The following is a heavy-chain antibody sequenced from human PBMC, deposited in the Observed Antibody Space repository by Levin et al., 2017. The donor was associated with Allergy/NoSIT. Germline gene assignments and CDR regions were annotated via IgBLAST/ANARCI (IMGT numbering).Heavy chain of an antibody. D-gene: IGHD3-9*01. CDR1: GLTFSTYW. CDR2: LNQDGSEK. V-gene: IGHV3-7*01. J-gene: IGHJ4*02. CDR3: ARDIRYFDW. Sequence: HPGESLKISCAASGLTFSTYWMTWVRQAPGKGLEWVANLNQDGSEKYYVDSVKGRFTTSRDNAKNSVYLQMNSLRVEDTAVYYCARDIRYFDWWGLGTLVTVSP.